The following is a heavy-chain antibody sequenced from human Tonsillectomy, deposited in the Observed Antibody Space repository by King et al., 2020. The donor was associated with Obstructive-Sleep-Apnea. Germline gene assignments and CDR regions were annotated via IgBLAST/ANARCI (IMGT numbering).Heavy chain of an antibody. V-gene: IGHV1-8*01. CDR2: MNPNSGNT. Sequence: QLVQSGAEVKKPGASVKVSCKASGYTFTSYDINWVRQATGQGLEWMGWMNPNSGNTGYAQKFQGRVTMTRNTSISTAYMELSSLRSEDTAVYYCARGPYYDILTGYYRVFDYWGQGTLVTVSS. J-gene: IGHJ4*02. CDR1: GYTFTSYD. CDR3: ARGPYYDILTGYYRVFDY. D-gene: IGHD3-9*01.